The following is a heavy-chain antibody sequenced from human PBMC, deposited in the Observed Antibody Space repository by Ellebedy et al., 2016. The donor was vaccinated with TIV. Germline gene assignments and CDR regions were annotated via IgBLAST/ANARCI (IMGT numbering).Heavy chain of an antibody. D-gene: IGHD2-21*02. Sequence: GESLKISCAASGFTFSNYWMSWVRQAPGKGLEWVANIKQDGSDKNYVDSVKGRFTISRDNAKNSLYLQMNSLKTEDTAVYYCVHIVVATATGYWGQGTLVTVSS. CDR3: VHIVVATATGY. CDR1: GFTFSNYW. CDR2: IKQDGSDK. V-gene: IGHV3-7*03. J-gene: IGHJ4*02.